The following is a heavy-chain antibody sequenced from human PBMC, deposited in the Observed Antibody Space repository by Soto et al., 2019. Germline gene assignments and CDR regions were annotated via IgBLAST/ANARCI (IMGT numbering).Heavy chain of an antibody. V-gene: IGHV1-46*01. CDR1: GYTFTRDQ. CDR2: IDPSGGKT. Sequence: ASVKVSCKASGYTFTRDQIHWVLQAPGQGLEWMGMIDPSGGKTNYAQKFQGRVTMTRDTSTSTVYMALSSLRSDDTAIYFCGRVMRSLLSITALDTWGQGXLVTVYS. CDR3: GRVMRSLLSITALDT. J-gene: IGHJ5*02. D-gene: IGHD3-10*01.